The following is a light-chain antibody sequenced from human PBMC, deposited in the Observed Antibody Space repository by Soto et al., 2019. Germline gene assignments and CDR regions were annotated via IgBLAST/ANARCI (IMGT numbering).Light chain of an antibody. CDR2: DDD. CDR3: QSFDSSLSVSV. CDR1: SSNIGGNS. J-gene: IGLJ2*01. Sequence: QSVMTQPPSVSAAPGQRVTISCSGSSSNIGGNSVSWYQQLPGTAPKLLIYDDDKRPSGIPDRFSGSKSGTSATLGITGFQTGDEADYYCQSFDSSLSVSVFGGGTKLTVL. V-gene: IGLV1-51*01.